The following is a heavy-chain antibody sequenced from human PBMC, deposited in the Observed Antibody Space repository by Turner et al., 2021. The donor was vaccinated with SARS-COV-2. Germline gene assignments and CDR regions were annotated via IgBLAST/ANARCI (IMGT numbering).Heavy chain of an antibody. J-gene: IGHJ6*03. V-gene: IGHV1-8*03. CDR3: GRVGVGATEYMDV. CDR1: GSTFTSYD. D-gene: IGHD1-26*01. CDR2: MNTNSGNT. Sequence: QVLLEQSGAEVKKPEASVKVSCTAFGSTFTSYDINWVRQATGQGMEWMGWMNTNSGNTVYAQKFQGRVTITRNTYISTAYMELSSLRSEDTAVYYCGRVGVGATEYMDVWGKGTTVTVSS.